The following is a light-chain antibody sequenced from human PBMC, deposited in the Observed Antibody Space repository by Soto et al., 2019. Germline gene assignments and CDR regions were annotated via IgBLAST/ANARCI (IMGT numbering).Light chain of an antibody. V-gene: IGLV2-14*01. J-gene: IGLJ2*01. CDR1: SSDVGGYNY. Sequence: QSALTQPASVSGSPGQSITISCTGTSSDVGGYNYVSWYQQHPGKAPKLMIYDVSNPPSGVSHRFSGSKSGNTASLTISGLQAEDEADYYCSSYTSSSTFSFGGGTKLTVL. CDR2: DVS. CDR3: SSYTSSSTFS.